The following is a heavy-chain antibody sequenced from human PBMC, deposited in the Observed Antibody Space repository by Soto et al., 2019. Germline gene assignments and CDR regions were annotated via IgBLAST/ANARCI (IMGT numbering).Heavy chain of an antibody. CDR3: AREVQVHTPAFVY. CDR2: ISPIFGAA. CDR1: GGTFNTYA. D-gene: IGHD3-10*01. J-gene: IGHJ4*02. V-gene: IGHV1-69*19. Sequence: QVQLVQSGAEMKKPGSSVKVSCQSSGGTFNTYAMNWVRQAPGQGPEWMGDISPIFGAANYAPKFQGRLTITADESTGTSYMQLSSLTSEDTALYFCAREVQVHTPAFVYWGQGTLVTVSS.